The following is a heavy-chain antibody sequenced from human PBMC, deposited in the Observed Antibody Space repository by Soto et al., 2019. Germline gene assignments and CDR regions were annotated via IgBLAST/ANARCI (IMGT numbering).Heavy chain of an antibody. CDR2: MNAGGGST. D-gene: IGHD6-13*01. V-gene: IGHV1-3*01. CDR1: GYTFNIYA. J-gene: IGHJ6*02. Sequence: ASVKVSCKASGYTFNIYAIHWVRQAPGQRPEWMGWMNAGGGSTEYSQKFHGRVTMTRDRYARAVYMELSSLRSEDTAVYYCARGIAAAGTDYYYYGMDVWGQGTTVTVSS. CDR3: ARGIAAAGTDYYYYGMDV.